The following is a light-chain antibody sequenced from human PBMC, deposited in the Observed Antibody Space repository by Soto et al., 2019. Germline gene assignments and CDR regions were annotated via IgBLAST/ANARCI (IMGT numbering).Light chain of an antibody. V-gene: IGKV1-13*02. J-gene: IGKJ4*02. CDR2: NAS. CDR1: QGINTA. Sequence: IPGAKCQIPLTDSVADRDIIACRASQGINTALAWYQQKPGNAPILLIYNASTVEAGVPSRFSGSGSGTEFTLTISGLQPEDSGIYFCQQCNSHPPTLGRGTKVDIK. CDR3: QQCNSHPPT.